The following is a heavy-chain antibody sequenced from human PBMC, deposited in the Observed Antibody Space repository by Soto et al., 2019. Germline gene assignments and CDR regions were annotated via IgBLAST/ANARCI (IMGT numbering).Heavy chain of an antibody. Sequence: QVQLVQSGAEVKKPGSSVKVSCKASGGTFSSYAISWVRQAPGQGLEWMGGIIPIFGTANYAQKFQGRVTITADKSTSTAYMELSSLRSEDTAVYYCAREGFEGIQLIDARDNWFGPWGQGTLVTVSS. CDR1: GGTFSSYA. D-gene: IGHD5-18*01. CDR2: IIPIFGTA. J-gene: IGHJ5*02. CDR3: AREGFEGIQLIDARDNWFGP. V-gene: IGHV1-69*06.